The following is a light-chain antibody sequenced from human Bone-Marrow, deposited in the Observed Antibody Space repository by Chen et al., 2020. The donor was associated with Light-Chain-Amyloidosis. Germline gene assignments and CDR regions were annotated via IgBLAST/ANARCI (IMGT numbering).Light chain of an antibody. V-gene: IGLV1-40*01. CDR1: SSNIGANFD. CDR2: GNN. Sequence: QSVLTQPPSVPGAPGQRVTISCPGSSSNIGANFDVHWYQQLPGTAPKLLIYGNNNRPSGVPDRFSGSKSGTSASLAITGLQAEDEADYYCQSYDSSLSGSRVFGGGSRVTVL. CDR3: QSYDSSLSGSRV. J-gene: IGLJ3*02.